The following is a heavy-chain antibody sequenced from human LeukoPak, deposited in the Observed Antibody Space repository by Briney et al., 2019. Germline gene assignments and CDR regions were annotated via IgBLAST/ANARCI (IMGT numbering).Heavy chain of an antibody. D-gene: IGHD4-17*01. CDR2: IYYNGST. J-gene: IGHJ5*02. CDR3: AREAGEPNWFDP. Sequence: KPSETLSLTCTVSGGSISSYYWSWIRQPPGKGLEWIGYIYYNGSTNYNPSLKSRVTISVDTSKNQFSLKLSSVTAADTAVYYCAREAGEPNWFDPWGQGTLVTVSS. V-gene: IGHV4-59*01. CDR1: GGSISSYY.